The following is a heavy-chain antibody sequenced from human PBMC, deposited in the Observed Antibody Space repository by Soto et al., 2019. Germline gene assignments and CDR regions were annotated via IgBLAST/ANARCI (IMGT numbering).Heavy chain of an antibody. D-gene: IGHD2-2*01. CDR3: AGGSTSWDWFDP. CDR2: MNPNSGNT. CDR1: GYTFTSYD. V-gene: IGHV1-8*01. J-gene: IGHJ5*02. Sequence: QVQLVQSGAEVKKPGASVKVSCKASGYTFTSYDINWVRQATGQGLEWMGWMNPNSGNTGYAQKFQGRVTMTRNTSISTAYMELSSLICEDTAVYYCAGGSTSWDWFDPWGQGTLVTVSS.